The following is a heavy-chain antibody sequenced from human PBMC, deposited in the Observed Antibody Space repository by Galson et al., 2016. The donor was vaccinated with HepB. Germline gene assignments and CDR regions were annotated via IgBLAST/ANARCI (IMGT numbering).Heavy chain of an antibody. Sequence: SLRLSCAASGFTFSSYGMHWVRQAPGKGLEWVAVISYDGSNKYYGDSVKGRLTISRDNSKNTLYLQMHSLRSEDTAVYYCARPLNERELRSLDYWGQGTLVTVSS. D-gene: IGHD1-7*01. CDR1: GFTFSSYG. CDR2: ISYDGSNK. V-gene: IGHV3-30-3*01. CDR3: ARPLNERELRSLDY. J-gene: IGHJ4*02.